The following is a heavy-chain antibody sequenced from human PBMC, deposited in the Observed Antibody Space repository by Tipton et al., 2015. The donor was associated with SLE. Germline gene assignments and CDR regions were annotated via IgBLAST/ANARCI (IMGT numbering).Heavy chain of an antibody. Sequence: TLSLTCSVSGGSINVYYWSWVRQPPGKGLEWIGYVSYSGSTNYNPSLQSRVTISVDTSKNQFSLKLRSVTAADTAVYYCARNVNTTMDVWGQGTTVTVSS. CDR1: GGSINVYY. CDR2: VSYSGST. CDR3: ARNVNTTMDV. D-gene: IGHD1-14*01. J-gene: IGHJ6*02. V-gene: IGHV4-59*01.